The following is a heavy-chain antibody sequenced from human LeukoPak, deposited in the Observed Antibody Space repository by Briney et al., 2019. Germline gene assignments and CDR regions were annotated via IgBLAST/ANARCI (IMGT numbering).Heavy chain of an antibody. V-gene: IGHV4-39*07. Sequence: PSETLSLTCTVSGGSISSSSYYWGWIRQPPGKGLEWIGSIYYSGSTYYNPSPKSRVTISVDTSKNQFSLKLSSVTAADTAVYYCASSLVVVETNWFDPWGQGILVTVSS. CDR2: IYYSGST. CDR3: ASSLVVVETNWFDP. CDR1: GGSISSSSYY. D-gene: IGHD2-15*01. J-gene: IGHJ5*02.